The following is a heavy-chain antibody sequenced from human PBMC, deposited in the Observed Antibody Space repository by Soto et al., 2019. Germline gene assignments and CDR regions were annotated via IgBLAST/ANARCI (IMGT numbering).Heavy chain of an antibody. CDR1: GFTFSSSC. V-gene: IGHV3-74*01. Sequence: EVQLVESGGDLVQPGGSLRLSCAASGFTFSSSCMYWVRQAPGKGLVSVSRISPDGSTTTYADSVKGRFTISRDNAKNTLYLQMNGLRAEDTAVYYCAGGYSGSPRWGQGTLVTVSS. D-gene: IGHD3-10*01. J-gene: IGHJ4*02. CDR3: AGGYSGSPR. CDR2: ISPDGSTT.